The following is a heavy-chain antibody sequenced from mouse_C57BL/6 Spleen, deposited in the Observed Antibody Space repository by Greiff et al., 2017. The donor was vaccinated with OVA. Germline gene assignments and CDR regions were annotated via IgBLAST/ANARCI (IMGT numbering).Heavy chain of an antibody. CDR2: IWSGGST. CDR3: ARNRGSLAWFAY. D-gene: IGHD1-1*02. CDR1: GFSLTSYG. V-gene: IGHV2-2*01. Sequence: VQLQQSGPGLVQPSQSLSITCTVSGFSLTSYGVHWVRQSPGKGLEWLGVIWSGGSTDYNAAFISRLSISKDNSKSQVFFKMNSLQADDTAIYYCARNRGSLAWFAYWGQGTLVTVSA. J-gene: IGHJ3*01.